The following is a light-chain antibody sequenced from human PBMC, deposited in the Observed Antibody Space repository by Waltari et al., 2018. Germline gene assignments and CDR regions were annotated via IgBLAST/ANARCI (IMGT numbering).Light chain of an antibody. CDR2: KDT. J-gene: IGLJ3*02. Sequence: SYELTQPPSVSVSPGQTATITCSGDALPKQFAHWYHQKPGQAPVVVIYKDTERPSGIPERFSASSSGTTVTFTINGVQAEDEADYYCQSADSSGTWVFGGGTKLTVL. CDR1: ALPKQF. CDR3: QSADSSGTWV. V-gene: IGLV3-25*03.